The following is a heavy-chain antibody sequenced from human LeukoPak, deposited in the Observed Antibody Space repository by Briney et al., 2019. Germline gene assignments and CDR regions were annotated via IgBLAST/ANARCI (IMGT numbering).Heavy chain of an antibody. J-gene: IGHJ5*02. D-gene: IGHD3-16*01. Sequence: GGSLRLSCAASGSTFSSYGTHWVRQAPGKGLEWVAFIGNDENNKKFGDPVKGRFTISRDNAKNSLYLQMNSLRAEDTAVYYCAREGAWGQGTLVTVSS. CDR1: GSTFSSYG. V-gene: IGHV3-30*02. CDR3: AREGA. CDR2: IGNDENNK.